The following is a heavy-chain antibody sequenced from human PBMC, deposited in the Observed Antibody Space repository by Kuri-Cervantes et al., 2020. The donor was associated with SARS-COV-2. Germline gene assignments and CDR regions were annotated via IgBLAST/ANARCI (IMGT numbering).Heavy chain of an antibody. Sequence: GESLKISCAASGFTFSSYAMSWVRQAPGKGLEWVAVISHDGKDKKCIASGKGRFTISRDNSKNTLYLQMNSLRAEDTAVYYCAKGLNYYDSSGYETWGQGTLVTVSS. CDR2: ISHDGKDK. CDR3: AKGLNYYDSSGYET. J-gene: IGHJ5*02. V-gene: IGHV3-30*18. D-gene: IGHD3-22*01. CDR1: GFTFSSYA.